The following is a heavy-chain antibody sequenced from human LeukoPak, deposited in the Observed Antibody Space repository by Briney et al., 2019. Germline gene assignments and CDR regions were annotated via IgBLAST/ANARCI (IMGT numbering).Heavy chain of an antibody. CDR2: ISSSGSTI. CDR1: GFTFSSYE. CDR3: ARGDSSSWYGVFDY. D-gene: IGHD6-13*01. J-gene: IGHJ4*02. V-gene: IGHV3-48*03. Sequence: PGGSLRLSCAASGFTFSSYEMNWVRQAPGKGLEWVSYISSSGSTIYYADSVKGRFTISRDNAKNSLYLQMNSLRAEDTAVYYCARGDSSSWYGVFDYWGQGTLVTVSS.